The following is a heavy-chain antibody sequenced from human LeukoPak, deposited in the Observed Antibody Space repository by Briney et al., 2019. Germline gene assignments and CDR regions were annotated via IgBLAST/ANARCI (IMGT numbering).Heavy chain of an antibody. CDR1: GVSISSGSYY. CDR3: ARVDGSCSGGSCPSGNWFDP. D-gene: IGHD2-15*01. V-gene: IGHV4-61*02. J-gene: IGHJ5*02. CDR2: IYTSGST. Sequence: PSETLSLTCTVSGVSISSGSYYWGWLRQPAGKGLEWIVRIYTSGSTNYNPYPKSRITISYTSKYQFSLKLNSVTAADTAVYYCARVDGSCSGGSCPSGNWFDPWGQGTLVTVSS.